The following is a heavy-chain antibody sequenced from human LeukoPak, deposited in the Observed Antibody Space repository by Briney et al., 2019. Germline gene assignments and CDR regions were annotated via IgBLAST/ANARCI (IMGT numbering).Heavy chain of an antibody. Sequence: PSETLSLTCTVSGDSISSGNYWGWIRQPPGKGLEWIGSIFHTGSTYYNLSLKSRVTISVDTSKNQFSLRLSSVTAADTAVYFCGSLQQIRGLSVFDFWGQGALVTVSS. CDR1: GDSISSGNY. D-gene: IGHD3-10*01. V-gene: IGHV4-38-2*02. J-gene: IGHJ4*02. CDR3: GSLQQIRGLSVFDF. CDR2: IFHTGST.